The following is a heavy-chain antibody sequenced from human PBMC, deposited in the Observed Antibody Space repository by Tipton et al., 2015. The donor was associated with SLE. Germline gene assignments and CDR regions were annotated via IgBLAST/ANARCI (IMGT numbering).Heavy chain of an antibody. V-gene: IGHV3-23*03. CDR2: TYSGGDA. CDR3: ATTSSVWDYFDY. CDR1: GFTFSSYA. J-gene: IGHJ4*02. D-gene: IGHD3-16*01. Sequence: GSLRLSCAASGFTFSSYAMSWVRQAPGKGLEWVSVTYSGGDAYHADSVKGRFTISRDNSKNTLDLQMNSLRGEDTAVYYCATTSSVWDYFDYWGQGTLVTVSS.